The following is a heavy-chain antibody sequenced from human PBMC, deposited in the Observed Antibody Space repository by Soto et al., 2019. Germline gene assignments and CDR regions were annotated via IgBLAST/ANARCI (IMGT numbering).Heavy chain of an antibody. CDR1: GGSFSGYY. CDR3: ERHQLTNFFFDY. V-gene: IGHV4-34*01. Sequence: QVQLQQWGAGLLKPSETLSLTCAVYGGSFSGYYWSWIRQPPGKGLEWIGEINHSGSTNYNPSLKSRVIISVDTSKSQFSLKLRSVTAADTAVYSFERHQLTNFFFDYWGQGTLVTVSS. J-gene: IGHJ4*02. CDR2: INHSGST. D-gene: IGHD2-2*01.